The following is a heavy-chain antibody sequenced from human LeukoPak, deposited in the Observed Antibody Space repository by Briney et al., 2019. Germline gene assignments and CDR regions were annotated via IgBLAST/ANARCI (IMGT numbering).Heavy chain of an antibody. Sequence: GASVKVSCKASGYTFTSYYMHWVRQAPGQGLEWMGIINPSGGSTSYAQKFQGRVTMTRDTSTSTVYMELSSLRSEDTAVYYCARDLCSGGSCYSVGIDYGGQGTLVTVSS. J-gene: IGHJ4*02. CDR3: ARDLCSGGSCYSVGIDY. V-gene: IGHV1-46*01. CDR1: GYTFTSYY. CDR2: INPSGGST. D-gene: IGHD2-15*01.